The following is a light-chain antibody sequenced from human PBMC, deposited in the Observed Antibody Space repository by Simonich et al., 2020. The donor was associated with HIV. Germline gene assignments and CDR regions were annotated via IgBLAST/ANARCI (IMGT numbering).Light chain of an antibody. CDR3: QQYYDTPYT. Sequence: DIVMTQSPDSLAVSFGERATITCKSSQIILYRSKNKNYLAWYQQKPGQPPKLLIYWAATRESGVPDRFSGSGSGPDFTLTISTLQAEDVAVYYCQQYYDTPYTFGQGTKLEI. CDR1: QIILYRSKNKNY. J-gene: IGKJ2*01. V-gene: IGKV4-1*01. CDR2: WAA.